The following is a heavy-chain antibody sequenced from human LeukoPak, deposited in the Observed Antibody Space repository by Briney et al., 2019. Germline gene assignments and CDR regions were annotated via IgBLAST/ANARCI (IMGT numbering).Heavy chain of an antibody. CDR3: ARPGGYCSSTSCYMSGYFDY. Sequence: GESLKISCKGSGNSFTNYWIGWVRQMPGKGLEWMGIIYPGDSDTRYSPSFQGQVTISADKSINTAYLQWSSLKASDTAMYYRARPGGYCSSTSCYMSGYFDYWGQGTLVTVSS. V-gene: IGHV5-51*01. D-gene: IGHD2-2*02. J-gene: IGHJ4*02. CDR2: IYPGDSDT. CDR1: GNSFTNYW.